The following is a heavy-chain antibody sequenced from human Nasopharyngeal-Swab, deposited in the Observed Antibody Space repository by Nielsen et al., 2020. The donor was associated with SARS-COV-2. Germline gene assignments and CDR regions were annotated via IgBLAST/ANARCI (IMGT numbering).Heavy chain of an antibody. CDR2: IIPILGIA. D-gene: IGHD6-19*01. V-gene: IGHV1-69*02. J-gene: IGHJ5*02. Sequence: WVRQAPGQGLEWMGRIIPILGIASYAQKFQGRVTITADKSTSTAYMELSSLRSEDTAVYYCARRKMAVAGTWWFDPWGQGTLVTVSS. CDR3: ARRKMAVAGTWWFDP.